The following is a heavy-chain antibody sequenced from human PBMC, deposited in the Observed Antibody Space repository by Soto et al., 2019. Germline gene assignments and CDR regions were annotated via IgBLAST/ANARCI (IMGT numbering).Heavy chain of an antibody. CDR3: ARLEGLATISYYFDF. J-gene: IGHJ4*02. D-gene: IGHD3-3*01. Sequence: QLQLQESGPGLVKPSEALSLTCSVSGGYISSSSYYWGWIRQPPGKGLEWIGSIYYSGSTYYNPSLTSRFTISIDKSKNQCSLKLSSLTAAGTAVYYCARLEGLATISYYFDFWGQGPLVTVSS. CDR1: GGYISSSSYY. CDR2: IYYSGST. V-gene: IGHV4-39*01.